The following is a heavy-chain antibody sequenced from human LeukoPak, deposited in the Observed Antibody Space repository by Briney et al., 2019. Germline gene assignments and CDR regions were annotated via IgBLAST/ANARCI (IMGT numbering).Heavy chain of an antibody. CDR3: AKDLHYGSADY. V-gene: IGHV3-23*01. Sequence: GGSLRLSCATSGFSFSSYAMSWVRQAPGEGLEWVSAMSSSDDGRYYAASVRGRFTISRDTSRSTLYLQMNSLRAEDTAVYYCAKDLHYGSADYWGQGTLVTVPS. D-gene: IGHD3-10*01. CDR2: MSSSDDGR. CDR1: GFSFSSYA. J-gene: IGHJ4*02.